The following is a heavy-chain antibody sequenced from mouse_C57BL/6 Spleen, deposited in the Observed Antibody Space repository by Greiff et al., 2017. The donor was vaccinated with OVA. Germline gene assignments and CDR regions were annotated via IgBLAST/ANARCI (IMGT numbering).Heavy chain of an antibody. D-gene: IGHD2-2*01. CDR2: IYPGDGDT. V-gene: IGHV1-82*01. J-gene: IGHJ4*01. CDR3: ARGKWLPDYYAMDY. Sequence: QVQLQQSGPELVKPGASVKISCKASGYAFSSSWMNWVKQRPGKGLEWIGRIYPGDGDTNYNGKFKGKATLTADKSSSTAYMQLSSLTSEDSAVYFCARGKWLPDYYAMDYWGQGTSVTVSS. CDR1: GYAFSSSW.